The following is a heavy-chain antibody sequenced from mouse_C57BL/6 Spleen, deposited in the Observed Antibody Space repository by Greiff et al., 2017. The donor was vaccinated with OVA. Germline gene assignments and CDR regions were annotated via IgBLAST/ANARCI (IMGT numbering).Heavy chain of an antibody. CDR2: IRSKSSNYAT. J-gene: IGHJ3*01. D-gene: IGHD2-4*01. CDR1: GFTFNTYA. CDR3: VRDRAHDYPAWCAY. Sequence: EVKLVESGGGLVQPKGSLKLSCAASGFTFNTYAMHWVRQAPGKGLEWVARIRSKSSNYATYYADSVKDRFTISRDDSQSMLYLQMNNLKTEDTAMYDWVRDRAHDYPAWCAYWGQGTLVTVSA. V-gene: IGHV10-3*01.